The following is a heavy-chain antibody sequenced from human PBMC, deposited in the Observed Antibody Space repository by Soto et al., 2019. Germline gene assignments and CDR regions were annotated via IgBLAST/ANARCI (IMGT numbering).Heavy chain of an antibody. D-gene: IGHD3-16*02. V-gene: IGHV3-7*01. Sequence: GSLRLSCAASGFTFSSYWMSWVRQAPGKGLEWVANIKQDGSEKYYVDSVKGRFTISRDNAKNSLYLQMNSLRAEDTAVYYCARDSLVLSDYIWGSYRSSPFDYWGQGTLVTVPS. CDR1: GFTFSSYW. CDR2: IKQDGSEK. CDR3: ARDSLVLSDYIWGSYRSSPFDY. J-gene: IGHJ4*02.